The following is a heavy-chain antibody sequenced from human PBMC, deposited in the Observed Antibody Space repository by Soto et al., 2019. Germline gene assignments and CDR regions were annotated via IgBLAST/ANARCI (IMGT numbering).Heavy chain of an antibody. Sequence: SETLSLTCTVSGGSISSGGYYWSWIRQHPGKGLEWIGYIYYSGSTYYNPSLKSRVTISVDTSKNQFSLKLSSVTAADTAVYYCARSKSRGKTHTFDYWGQGTLVTVSS. D-gene: IGHD1-26*01. CDR2: IYYSGST. CDR3: ARSKSRGKTHTFDY. CDR1: GGSISSGGYY. V-gene: IGHV4-31*03. J-gene: IGHJ4*02.